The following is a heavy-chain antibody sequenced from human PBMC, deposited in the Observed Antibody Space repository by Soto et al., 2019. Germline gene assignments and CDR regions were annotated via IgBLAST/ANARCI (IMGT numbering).Heavy chain of an antibody. J-gene: IGHJ2*01. D-gene: IGHD5-18*01. CDR3: ARSYNYGSYWYFDL. V-gene: IGHV1-18*04. Sequence: ASVKVSCKASGYSFTTYGISWVRQAPLQGLEWMGWISVYNGNTNYAERLQGRVTMTTDTSTSTAYMELWRLRSDDTAMFYCARSYNYGSYWYFDLWGPGTLVTVSS. CDR2: ISVYNGNT. CDR1: GYSFTTYG.